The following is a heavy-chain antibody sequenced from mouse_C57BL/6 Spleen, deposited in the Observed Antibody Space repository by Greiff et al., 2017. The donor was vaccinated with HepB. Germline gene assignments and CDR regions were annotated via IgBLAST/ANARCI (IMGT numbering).Heavy chain of an antibody. CDR1: GYTFTDYY. J-gene: IGHJ3*01. CDR2: INPNNGGT. Sequence: VQLQQSGPELVKPGASVKISCKASGYTFTDYYMNWVKQSHGKSLEWIGDINPNNGGTSYNQKFKGKATLTVDKSSSTAYMELRSLTSEDSAVYYCARKVYYGSSYGFFAYWGQGTLVTVSA. D-gene: IGHD1-1*01. V-gene: IGHV1-26*01. CDR3: ARKVYYGSSYGFFAY.